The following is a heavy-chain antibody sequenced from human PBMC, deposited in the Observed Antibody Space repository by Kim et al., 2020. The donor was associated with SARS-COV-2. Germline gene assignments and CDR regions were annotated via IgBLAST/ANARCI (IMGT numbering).Heavy chain of an antibody. Sequence: SETLSLTCTVSGGSISSYYWSWIRQPPGKGLEWIWYSYYSGSTNNNPSLKSRVTISVDTSKNQFSLKLSSVTAADTAVYYCAGGGFYGLGSYVGYYYYGMDVWGQGTPVTVSS. CDR2: SYYSGST. D-gene: IGHD3-10*01. CDR1: GGSISSYY. J-gene: IGHJ6*02. V-gene: IGHV4-59*01. CDR3: AGGGFYGLGSYVGYYYYGMDV.